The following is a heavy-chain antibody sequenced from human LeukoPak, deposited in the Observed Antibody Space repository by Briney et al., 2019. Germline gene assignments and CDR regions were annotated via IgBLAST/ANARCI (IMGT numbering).Heavy chain of an antibody. D-gene: IGHD4-17*01. CDR3: ARDLLGTVTTSHAFDI. CDR2: ISSSSSYI. CDR1: GFTFSSYS. J-gene: IGHJ3*02. V-gene: IGHV3-21*01. Sequence: GGSLRLSCAASGFTFSSYSMNWVRQAPGKRLEWVSSISSSSSYIYYADSVKGRFTISRDNAKNSLYLQMNSLRAEDTAVYYCARDLLGTVTTSHAFDIWCQGTMVTVSS.